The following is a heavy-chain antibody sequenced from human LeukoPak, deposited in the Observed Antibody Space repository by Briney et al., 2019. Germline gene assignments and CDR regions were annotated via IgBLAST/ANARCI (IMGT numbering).Heavy chain of an antibody. CDR3: AKDQRFGDLDDY. Sequence: GGSLRLSCAASGFIFNNYAMSWVRQAPGKGLEWVSSISGTGATTYYADSVKGRSAISRDNSKNTLYLQMNSLRAEDTAVYYCAKDQRFGDLDDYRGQGTLVTVSS. D-gene: IGHD3-10*01. CDR2: ISGTGATT. CDR1: GFIFNNYA. V-gene: IGHV3-23*01. J-gene: IGHJ4*02.